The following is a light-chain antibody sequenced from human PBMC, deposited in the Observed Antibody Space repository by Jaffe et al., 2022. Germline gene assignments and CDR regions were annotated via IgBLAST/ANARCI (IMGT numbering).Light chain of an antibody. CDR3: QQSFSTPVT. J-gene: IGKJ5*01. Sequence: DIQMTQSPSSLSASVGDRVTITCRASQSITTYLSWYQQKPGKAPKLLIYAASYLQSGAPSRFSGSGSGTDFTLTISSLQPEDFATYYCQQSFSTPVTFGQGTRLDIK. CDR2: AAS. V-gene: IGKV1-39*01. CDR1: QSITTY.